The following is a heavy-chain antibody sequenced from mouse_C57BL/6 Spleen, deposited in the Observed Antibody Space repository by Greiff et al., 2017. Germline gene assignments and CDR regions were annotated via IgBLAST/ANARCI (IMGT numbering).Heavy chain of an antibody. CDR3: ARSITNELY. J-gene: IGHJ2*01. D-gene: IGHD1-1*01. V-gene: IGHV1-55*01. CDR1: GYTFTSYW. Sequence: QVQLQQPGAELVKPGASVKMSCKASGYTFTSYWITWVKQRPGQGLEWIGDFYPGSGSTNYNAKFKSKATLTVDTSSSTAYMQLSSLTSEDSAVYYCARSITNELYWGQGTTLTVSS. CDR2: FYPGSGST.